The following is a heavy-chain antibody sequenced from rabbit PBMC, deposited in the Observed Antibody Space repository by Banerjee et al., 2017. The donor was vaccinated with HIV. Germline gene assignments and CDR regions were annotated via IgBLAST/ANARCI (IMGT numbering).Heavy chain of an antibody. CDR2: INVDSTGVT. Sequence: QSLEESGGGLVKPEGSLTLTCTASGIDLSSYGISWVRQAPGKGLEWIASINVDSTGVTYYASWAKGRFTISKTSSTTVTLQMASLTAADTAPYFCARWGSGWNLNLWGPGTLVTVS. CDR1: GIDLSSYG. D-gene: IGHD1-1*01. J-gene: IGHJ4*01. CDR3: ARWGSGWNLNL. V-gene: IGHV1S40*01.